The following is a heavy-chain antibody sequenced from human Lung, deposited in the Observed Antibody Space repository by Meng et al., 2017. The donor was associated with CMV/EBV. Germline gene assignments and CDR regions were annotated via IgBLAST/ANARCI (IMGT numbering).Heavy chain of an antibody. Sequence: LXXAVQGASFSGYYWSWIRKPPGKGLEWIGEIIHRGSTNYKPSLRSQFTISVDTSKNQFSLKLSSVTAAETAVYYCARGRGFWSGSRYYYYGMDVWGQGXTVTVSS. V-gene: IGHV4-34*01. D-gene: IGHD3-3*01. CDR3: ARGRGFWSGSRYYYYGMDV. CDR1: GASFSGYY. J-gene: IGHJ6*02. CDR2: IIHRGST.